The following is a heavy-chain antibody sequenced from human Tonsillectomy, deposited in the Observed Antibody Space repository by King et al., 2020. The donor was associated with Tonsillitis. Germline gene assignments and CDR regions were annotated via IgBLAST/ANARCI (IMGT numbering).Heavy chain of an antibody. CDR2: IYNSGNT. CDR1: GGSISRYY. V-gene: IGHV4-59*01. D-gene: IGHD4-17*01. CDR3: ARGGSGTYGDDAFDI. J-gene: IGHJ3*02. Sequence: QLQESGPGLVKTSETLSLTCTVSGGSISRYYWSWIRQTPGKGLEWIGYIYNSGNTNYNPSLKRRVAISGDTSKNQFSLRLTSVSAADTAMYYCARGGSGTYGDDAFDIWGQGTMVTVS.